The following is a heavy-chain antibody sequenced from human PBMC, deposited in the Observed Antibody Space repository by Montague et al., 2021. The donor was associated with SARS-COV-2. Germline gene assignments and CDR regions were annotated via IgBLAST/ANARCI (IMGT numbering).Heavy chain of an antibody. CDR1: GGSFSDYH. CDR2: INYGGST. J-gene: IGHJ4*02. D-gene: IGHD1-1*01. Sequence: SETLSLTCAVYGGSFSDYHWTWIRQSPGGGLEWVGQINYGGSTKYNPSLGSRVTISIDTSKNQFSLKLTSVTAADTAVYYCARGAPGYWGQGTLVTVS. CDR3: ARGAPGY. V-gene: IGHV4-34*01.